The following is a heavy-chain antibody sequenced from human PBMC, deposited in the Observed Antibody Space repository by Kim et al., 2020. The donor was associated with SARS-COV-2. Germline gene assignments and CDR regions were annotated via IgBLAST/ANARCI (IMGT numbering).Heavy chain of an antibody. J-gene: IGHJ4*02. D-gene: IGHD6-13*01. CDR3: AREESAAAGS. Sequence: GTNYAQKFQRRVTMTRDTSISTAYMELSRLRSDDTAVYYCAREESAAAGSWGQGTLVTVSS. CDR2: GT. V-gene: IGHV1-2*02.